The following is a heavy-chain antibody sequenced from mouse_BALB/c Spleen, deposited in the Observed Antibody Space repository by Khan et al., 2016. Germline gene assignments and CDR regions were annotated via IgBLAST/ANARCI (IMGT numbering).Heavy chain of an antibody. CDR1: GFSLTTYD. D-gene: IGHD4-1*01. V-gene: IGHV2-2*02. Sequence: QVQLKESGPGLVQPSQSLSITCTVSGFSLTTYDVHWVRQSPGEGLEWLGVIWSGGNTDYNEAFISRLSISKDKSKSQVFFRMNSLQANDTAIYYVASLKWDPYWGQGTSVTVSS. CDR3: ASLKWDPY. CDR2: IWSGGNT. J-gene: IGHJ4*01.